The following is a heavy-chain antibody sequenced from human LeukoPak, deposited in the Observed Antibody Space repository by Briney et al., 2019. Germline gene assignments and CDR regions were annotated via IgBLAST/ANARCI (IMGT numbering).Heavy chain of an antibody. CDR2: IYYSGST. J-gene: IGHJ4*02. CDR3: VIAAAGRFDY. V-gene: IGHV4-39*07. D-gene: IGHD6-13*01. Sequence: SETLSLTCTVSGGSISSSSYYWGWIRQPPGKGLEWIGSIYYSGSTYYNPSLKSRVTISVDKSKNQFSLKLSSVTAADTAVYYCVIAAAGRFDYWGQGTLVTVPS. CDR1: GGSISSSSYY.